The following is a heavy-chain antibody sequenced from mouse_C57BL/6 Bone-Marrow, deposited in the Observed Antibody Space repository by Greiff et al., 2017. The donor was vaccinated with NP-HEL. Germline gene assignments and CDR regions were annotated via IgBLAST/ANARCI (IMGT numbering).Heavy chain of an antibody. J-gene: IGHJ4*01. V-gene: IGHV1-64*01. CDR2: IHPNSGST. D-gene: IGHD3-2*02. CDR1: GYTFTSYW. Sequence: QVHVKQPGAELVKPGASVKLSCKASGYTFTSYWMHWVKQRPGQGLEWIGMIHPNSGSTNYNEKLKSKATLTVDKSSSTAYMQLSSLTSEDSAVYYCAIRQLRPYYYAMDYWGQGTSVTVSS. CDR3: AIRQLRPYYYAMDY.